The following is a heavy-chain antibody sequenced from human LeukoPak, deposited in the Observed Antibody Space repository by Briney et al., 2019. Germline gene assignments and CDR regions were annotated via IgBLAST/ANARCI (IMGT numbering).Heavy chain of an antibody. D-gene: IGHD3-16*01. Sequence: GGSLRLSCSASGFTFSTNSMHWVRQAPGKGLEFVSAITSNGGSTYYADSVKGRFTISRDNSKNTLYLQMSSLRAEDTAVYYCVTVGMTSVWSYLRFDPRGQGTLVSVSS. J-gene: IGHJ5*02. V-gene: IGHV3-64D*08. CDR3: VTVGMTSVWSYLRFDP. CDR2: ITSNGGST. CDR1: GFTFSTNS.